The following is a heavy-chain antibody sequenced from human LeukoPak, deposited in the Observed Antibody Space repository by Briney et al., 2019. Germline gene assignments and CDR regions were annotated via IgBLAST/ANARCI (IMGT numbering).Heavy chain of an antibody. D-gene: IGHD2-2*02. CDR1: GGTFSSYA. J-gene: IGHJ4*02. V-gene: IGHV1-69*13. CDR3: AAVVPAVIGYFDY. Sequence: SVKVSCKASGGTFSSYALSWVRQAPGQGLEWMGGIIPIFGTANYAQKFQGRVTITADESTSTAYMELSSLRSEDTAVYYCAAVVPAVIGYFDYWGQGTLVTVSS. CDR2: IIPIFGTA.